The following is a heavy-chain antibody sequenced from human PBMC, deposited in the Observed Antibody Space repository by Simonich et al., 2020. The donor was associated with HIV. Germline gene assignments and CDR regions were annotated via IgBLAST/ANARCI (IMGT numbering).Heavy chain of an antibody. CDR3: ARRSGYDLDY. CDR2: INHSGST. CDR1: GGSFNGSY. D-gene: IGHD5-12*01. J-gene: IGHJ4*02. V-gene: IGHV4-34*01. Sequence: QVHLQQWGAGLLKPSETLSLTCAVYGGSFNGSYWPGIRQPPGKGLEWIGEINHSGSTDYNPSLKSRVTISVDTSKNQFSLKLSSVTAADTAVFYCARRSGYDLDYWGQGTLVTVSS.